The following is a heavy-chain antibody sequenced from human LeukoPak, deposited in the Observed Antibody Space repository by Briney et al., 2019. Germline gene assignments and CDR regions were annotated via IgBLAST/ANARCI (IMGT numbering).Heavy chain of an antibody. V-gene: IGHV4-39*07. CDR2: IYYSGST. J-gene: IGHJ6*03. CDR1: GGSISSSSYY. CDR3: ARVGQWLPRTQLYYYYYMDV. Sequence: PSETLSLTCTVSGGSISSSSYYWGWIRQPPGKGLEWIGSIYYSGSTYYNPSLKSRVTISVDTSKNQFSLKLSSVTAADTAVYYCARVGQWLPRTQLYYYYYMDVWGKGTTVTVSS. D-gene: IGHD6-19*01.